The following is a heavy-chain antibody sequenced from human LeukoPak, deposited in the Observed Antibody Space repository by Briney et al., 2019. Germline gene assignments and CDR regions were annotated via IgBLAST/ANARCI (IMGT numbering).Heavy chain of an antibody. V-gene: IGHV3-74*01. CDR1: GFTFSSYW. J-gene: IGHJ5*02. D-gene: IGHD1-26*01. Sequence: GGSLRLSCAASGFTFSSYWMHWVRQGPGKGLVWVARINSDGSSTRYADSVKGRFTISRDNAKNTLYLQMNSLRAEDTAVYYCVRGVGGDSRFDPWGQGTLVTVSS. CDR2: INSDGSST. CDR3: VRGVGGDSRFDP.